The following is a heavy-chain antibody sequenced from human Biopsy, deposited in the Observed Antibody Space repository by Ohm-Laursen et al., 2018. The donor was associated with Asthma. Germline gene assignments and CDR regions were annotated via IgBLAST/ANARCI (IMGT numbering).Heavy chain of an antibody. J-gene: IGHJ3*02. V-gene: IGHV3-30*01. CDR3: VRDGTDDAFDI. D-gene: IGHD1-1*01. CDR2: ISKDASTQ. CDR1: GFSFSNFA. Sequence: SLRLSCSATGFSFSNFAIHWVRQAPGKGPEWVGVISKDASTQDYADSVKGRFTMARDNSKNTLDLQMNSLREEDTAVYYCVRDGTDDAFDIWGQGTVVSVSS.